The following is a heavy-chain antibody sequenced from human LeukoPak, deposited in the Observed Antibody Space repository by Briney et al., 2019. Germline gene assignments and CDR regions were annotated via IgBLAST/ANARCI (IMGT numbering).Heavy chain of an antibody. CDR2: INPSGGST. D-gene: IGHD2-8*01. Sequence: ASVKVSCKASGYTFTSYYMHWVRQAPGQGLEWMGIINPSGGSTIYAQKFQGRVTMTRDTSTSTVYMELSSLRSEDTAVYYCARADPLYIVLMVYATHLDYWGQGTLVTVSS. CDR3: ARADPLYIVLMVYATHLDY. V-gene: IGHV1-46*01. J-gene: IGHJ4*02. CDR1: GYTFTSYY.